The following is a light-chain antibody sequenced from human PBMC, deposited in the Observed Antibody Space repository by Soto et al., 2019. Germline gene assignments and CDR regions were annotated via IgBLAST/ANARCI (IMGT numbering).Light chain of an antibody. CDR3: QQYDNLPYT. CDR1: HDITNF. CDR2: GAS. J-gene: IGKJ2*01. V-gene: IGKV1-33*01. Sequence: DIQMTQSPSSLSASVGVRVTITCQASHDITNFLNWYQQKPEKAPKLLIYGASNLQTGVPSRFSGRGSGTDFTFTISSLQPEDIATYYCQQYDNLPYTFGQGTKLEIK.